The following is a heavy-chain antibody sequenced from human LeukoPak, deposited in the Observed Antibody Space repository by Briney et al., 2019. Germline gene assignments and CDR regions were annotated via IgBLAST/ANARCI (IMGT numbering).Heavy chain of an antibody. Sequence: GGSLRLSCEASGFTFSSYAMYWVRQAPGKGLEWVAIIRYDGNSRYYADSVKGRFTISRDNSKNTVYLQMDSLRAEDTAVYYCASGGDSGYCDYWGQGTLVTVSS. V-gene: IGHV3-33*07. D-gene: IGHD4-23*01. CDR2: IRYDGNSR. CDR1: GFTFSSYA. CDR3: ASGGDSGYCDY. J-gene: IGHJ4*02.